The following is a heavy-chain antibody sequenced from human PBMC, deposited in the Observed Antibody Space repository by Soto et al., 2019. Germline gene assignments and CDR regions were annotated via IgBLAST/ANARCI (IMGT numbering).Heavy chain of an antibody. D-gene: IGHD3-10*02. J-gene: IGHJ4*02. Sequence: SETLSLTCAVYGGSFSGYYWSWVRQPPGKGLEWIGEINHSGSTNYNPSLKSRVTISVDTSKNQFSLKLSSVTAADTAVYYCARGRGITMSGMGYYFDYWGQGTLVTVSS. CDR2: INHSGST. CDR3: ARGRGITMSGMGYYFDY. CDR1: GGSFSGYY. V-gene: IGHV4-34*01.